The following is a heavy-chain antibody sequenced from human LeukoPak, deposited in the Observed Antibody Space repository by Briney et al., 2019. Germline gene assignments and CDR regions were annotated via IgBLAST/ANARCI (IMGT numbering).Heavy chain of an antibody. CDR3: ARSIAAAGPDYYYGMDV. J-gene: IGHJ6*02. D-gene: IGHD6-13*01. V-gene: IGHV3-30-3*01. CDR2: ISYDGSNK. CDR1: GFTFSSYA. Sequence: GGSLRLSCAASGFTFSSYAMHWVRQAPGKGLEWVAVISYDGSNKYYADSVKGRFTISRDNSKNTLYLQMSSLRAEDTAVYYCARSIAAAGPDYYYGMDVWGQGTTVTVSS.